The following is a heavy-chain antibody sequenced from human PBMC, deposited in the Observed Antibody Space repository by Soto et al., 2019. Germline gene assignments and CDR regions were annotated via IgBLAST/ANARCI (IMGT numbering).Heavy chain of an antibody. J-gene: IGHJ6*02. Sequence: EVQLVESGGDLVQPGGSLRLSCVASGFSFRSYSMHWVRQVPGKGLEWVARTNTYGSSLDYADSVKGRFTISRDNSKKTLYLMMNRLRAENTVVYYSAGDAVIVGASVMDVWGQGTTVTVSS. D-gene: IGHD1-26*01. CDR3: AGDAVIVGASVMDV. CDR2: TNTYGSSL. V-gene: IGHV3-74*01. CDR1: GFSFRSYS.